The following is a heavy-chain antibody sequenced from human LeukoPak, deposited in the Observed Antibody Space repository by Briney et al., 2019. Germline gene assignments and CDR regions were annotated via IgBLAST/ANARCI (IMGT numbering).Heavy chain of an antibody. CDR2: FDPEDGET. Sequence: ASVKVSCKASGYTFTSYGISWVRQAPGKGLEWMGGFDPEDGETIYAQKFQGRVTMTEDTSTDTAYMELSSLRSEDTAVYYCATGFFSAKHGIRSIVDPSFRYYGMDVWGQGTTVTVSS. J-gene: IGHJ6*02. CDR3: ATGFFSAKHGIRSIVDPSFRYYGMDV. D-gene: IGHD3-22*01. V-gene: IGHV1-24*01. CDR1: GYTFTSYG.